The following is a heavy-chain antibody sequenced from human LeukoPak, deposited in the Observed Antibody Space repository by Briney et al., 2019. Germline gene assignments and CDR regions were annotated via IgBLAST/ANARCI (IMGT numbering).Heavy chain of an antibody. D-gene: IGHD3-9*01. V-gene: IGHV1-24*01. CDR3: ATVKYYDILTGYYSSPYYFDY. Sequence: ASVKVSCKVSGYTLTELSMHWVRQAPGKGLKWMGGFDPEDGETIYAQKFQGRVTMTEDTSTDTAYMELSSLRSEDTAVYYCATVKYYDILTGYYSSPYYFDYWGQGTLVAVSS. J-gene: IGHJ4*02. CDR2: FDPEDGET. CDR1: GYTLTELS.